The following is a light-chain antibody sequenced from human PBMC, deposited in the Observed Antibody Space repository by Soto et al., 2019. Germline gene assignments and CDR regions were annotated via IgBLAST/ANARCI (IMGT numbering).Light chain of an antibody. V-gene: IGLV1-44*01. Sequence: QSVLTQPPSASGTPGQTVTISCSGSSSNIGSNLVNWYQLLPGTTPRLLIYNNNQRPSAVPDRFSGSKSGTSASLAISGLQSEDEGDYFCALWDDSLKGLRVFGGGTKITVL. CDR1: SSNIGSNL. CDR3: ALWDDSLKGLRV. CDR2: NNN. J-gene: IGLJ3*02.